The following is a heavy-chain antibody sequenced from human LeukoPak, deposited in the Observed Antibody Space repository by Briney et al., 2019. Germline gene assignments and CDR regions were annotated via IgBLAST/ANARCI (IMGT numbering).Heavy chain of an antibody. D-gene: IGHD6-6*01. J-gene: IGHJ6*02. Sequence: PGRSLRLSCAASGFTFSSYAMHWVRQAPGKGLEWVAVISYDGSNKYYADSVKGRFTISRDNSKNTLYLQMNSLRAEDTAVYYCARERIISSTSSYYYYYYGMDVWGQGTTVTVSS. CDR1: GFTFSSYA. V-gene: IGHV3-30-3*01. CDR3: ARERIISSTSSYYYYYYGMDV. CDR2: ISYDGSNK.